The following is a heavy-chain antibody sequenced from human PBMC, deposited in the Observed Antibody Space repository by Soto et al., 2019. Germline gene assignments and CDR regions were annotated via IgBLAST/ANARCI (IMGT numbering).Heavy chain of an antibody. V-gene: IGHV4-39*01. D-gene: IGHD4-17*01. CDR2: IYYSGST. CDR3: ASPKNYGDYPLDY. CDR1: GGSISSSSYY. Sequence: QLQLQESGPGLVKPSETLSLTCTVSGGSISSSSYYWGWIRQPPGKGLEWIGSIYYSGSTYYNPSLKSRVTISVDTSKNQFSLKLSSVTAADTAVYYCASPKNYGDYPLDYWGQGTLVTVSS. J-gene: IGHJ4*02.